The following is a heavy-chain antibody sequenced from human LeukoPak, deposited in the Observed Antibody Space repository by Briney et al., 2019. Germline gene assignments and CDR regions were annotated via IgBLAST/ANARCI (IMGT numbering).Heavy chain of an antibody. J-gene: IGHJ5*02. D-gene: IGHD3-10*01. Sequence: SVKVSCKASGGTFNNYAISWVRQAPGHGLEWMGRIIPMLNIPNYAPKFLGRVTISADKSTSTAYMELSRLTSEDTATYYCARDPHASGSRMRWLDPWGQGTLVTVSS. V-gene: IGHV1-69*04. CDR2: IIPMLNIP. CDR3: ARDPHASGSRMRWLDP. CDR1: GGTFNNYA.